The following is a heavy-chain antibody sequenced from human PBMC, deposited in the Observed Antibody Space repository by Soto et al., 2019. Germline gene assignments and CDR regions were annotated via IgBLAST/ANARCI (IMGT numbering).Heavy chain of an antibody. J-gene: IGHJ6*02. V-gene: IGHV6-1*01. CDR1: GDSVSSNSAA. Sequence: SQTLSRTCAISGDSVSSNSAAWNWIRQSPSRGLEWLGRTYYRPKWYNDYAVSVKSRITINPDTSKNQFSLQLNSVTPEDTAVYYFVRYARLTHPLGTDLCDPGTMVTVSS. D-gene: IGHD6-6*01. CDR3: VRYARLTHPLGTDL. CDR2: TYYRPKWYN.